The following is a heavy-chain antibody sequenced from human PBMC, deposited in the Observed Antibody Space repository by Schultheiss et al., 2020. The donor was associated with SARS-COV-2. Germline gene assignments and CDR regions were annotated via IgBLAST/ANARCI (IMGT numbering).Heavy chain of an antibody. CDR2: IYHSGST. J-gene: IGHJ4*02. CDR1: GFTFSSYE. D-gene: IGHD5-12*01. Sequence: ESLKISCAASGFTFSSYEMNWVRQPPGKGLEWIGEIYHSGSTNYNPSLKSRVTISIDKSKNQFSLKLSSVTAADTAVYYCARGVDIVATIPGDYFDYWGQGTLVTVSS. CDR3: ARGVDIVATIPGDYFDY. V-gene: IGHV4/OR15-8*01.